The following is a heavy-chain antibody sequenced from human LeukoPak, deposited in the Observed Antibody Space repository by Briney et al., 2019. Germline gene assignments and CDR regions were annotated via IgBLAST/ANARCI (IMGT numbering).Heavy chain of an antibody. J-gene: IGHJ4*02. Sequence: GGSLRLSCAASGVTFSSCGMHWVRQVPGKGREWVAVIWYDGSKEYYADYVKGRFTISRDNSKNTLYLQMNSLRAGDTAVYYCAKQSGGSGTYYYYWGQGTLVTVSS. CDR2: IWYDGSKE. V-gene: IGHV3-33*06. CDR3: AKQSGGSGTYYYY. CDR1: GVTFSSCG. D-gene: IGHD3-10*01.